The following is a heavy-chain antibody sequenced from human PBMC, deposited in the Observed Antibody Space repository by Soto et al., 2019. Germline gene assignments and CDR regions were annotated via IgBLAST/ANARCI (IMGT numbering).Heavy chain of an antibody. J-gene: IGHJ4*02. Sequence: PSETLSLTCTVSGGSISSYYWSWIRQPPGKGLEWIGYIYYSGSTNYNPSLKSRVTISVDTSKNQFSLKLSSVTAADTAVYYCARAPRGNYGYPSNFDYRGQRTLVT. CDR2: IYYSGST. V-gene: IGHV4-59*01. D-gene: IGHD3-10*01. CDR3: ARAPRGNYGYPSNFDY. CDR1: GGSISSYY.